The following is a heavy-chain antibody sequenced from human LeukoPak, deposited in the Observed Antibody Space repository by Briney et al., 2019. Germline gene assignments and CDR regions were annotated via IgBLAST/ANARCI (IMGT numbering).Heavy chain of an antibody. Sequence: PSETLSVTCTVSGGSISSDCWSWIRQPPGKALECFGYNYYSGSTNYNPPLKSRVTISVDTCKNQFSLKLSSVKDADTAVYYCARDRGYCSGGSCYRWFDPWGQGTLVSVSS. CDR2: NYYSGST. V-gene: IGHV4-59*01. D-gene: IGHD2-15*01. J-gene: IGHJ5*02. CDR3: ARDRGYCSGGSCYRWFDP. CDR1: GGSISSDC.